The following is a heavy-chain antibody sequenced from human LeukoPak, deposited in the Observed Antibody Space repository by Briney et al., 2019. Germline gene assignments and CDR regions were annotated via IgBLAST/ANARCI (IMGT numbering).Heavy chain of an antibody. J-gene: IGHJ4*02. D-gene: IGHD6-19*01. V-gene: IGHV3-7*03. CDR3: VTDRWWLVFEY. CDR1: GFTFINYG. Sequence: GGSLRLSCAASGFTFINYGMDWVRQAPGKGLEWVANINQDGSEIYYVDSVKGRFTISRDNTKNSLYLQMNSLRAEDTAVYYGVTDRWWLVFEYCGQGTLVTVSS. CDR2: INQDGSEI.